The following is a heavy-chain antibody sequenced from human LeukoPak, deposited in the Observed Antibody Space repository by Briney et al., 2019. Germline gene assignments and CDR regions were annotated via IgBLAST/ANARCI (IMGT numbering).Heavy chain of an antibody. D-gene: IGHD6-6*01. Sequence: ASVKVSCKASGYSFTTYGITWVRQAPGQGLEWMGWISAYNGNTNYAQKLQGRVTMTTDISTSTAYMELRSLTSDDTAVYYCARDMIAARPNWFDPWGQGTLVTVSS. J-gene: IGHJ5*02. V-gene: IGHV1-18*01. CDR2: ISAYNGNT. CDR1: GYSFTTYG. CDR3: ARDMIAARPNWFDP.